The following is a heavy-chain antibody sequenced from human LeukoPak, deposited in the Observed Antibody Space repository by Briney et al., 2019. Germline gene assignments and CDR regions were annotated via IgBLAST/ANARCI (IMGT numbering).Heavy chain of an antibody. V-gene: IGHV3-48*03. CDR2: ISSSGSTI. J-gene: IGHJ6*04. CDR1: GFTFSSYE. CDR3: ARDLFFVGERYFDWSGNYYGMDV. D-gene: IGHD3-9*01. Sequence: PGGSLRLSCAASGFTFSSYEMNWVRQAPGKGLEWVSYISSSGSTIYYADSVKGLFTISRDNAKNSLYLQMNSLRAEDTAVYYCARDLFFVGERYFDWSGNYYGMDVWGKGTTVTVSS.